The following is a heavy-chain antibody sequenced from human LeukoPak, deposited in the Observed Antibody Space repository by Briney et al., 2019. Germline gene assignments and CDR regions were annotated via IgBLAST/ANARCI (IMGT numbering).Heavy chain of an antibody. CDR1: GGSISSYY. D-gene: IGHD2-2*01. Sequence: SETLSLTCTVSGGSISSYYWSWIRQPAGKGLEWIGRIYTSGSTNYNPSLRSRVTMSIDASKSEFSLNLRSVTAADTALYYCATDIALVPATSPSGAFDIWGHGTVVTVSS. CDR2: IYTSGST. J-gene: IGHJ3*02. V-gene: IGHV4-4*07. CDR3: ATDIALVPATSPSGAFDI.